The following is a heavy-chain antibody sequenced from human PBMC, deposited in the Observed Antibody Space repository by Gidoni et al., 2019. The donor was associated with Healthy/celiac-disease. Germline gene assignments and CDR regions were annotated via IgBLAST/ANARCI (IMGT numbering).Heavy chain of an antibody. J-gene: IGHJ5*02. Sequence: EVQLVESGGGLVQPGGSLRLSCAASGFTFSSYWMHWVRQAPGKGLVWVSRSKSDGSSTSYADSVKGRFTISRDNAKNTLYLQMNSLRAEDTAVYYCARVLGGILGESNWFDPWGQGTLVTVSS. CDR2: SKSDGSST. CDR3: ARVLGGILGESNWFDP. D-gene: IGHD3-16*01. V-gene: IGHV3-74*01. CDR1: GFTFSSYW.